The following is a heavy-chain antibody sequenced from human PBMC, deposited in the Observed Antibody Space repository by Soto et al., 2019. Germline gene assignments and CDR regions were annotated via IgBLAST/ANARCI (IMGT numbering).Heavy chain of an antibody. V-gene: IGHV3-48*04. Sequence: GGSLRLSCAASGFTFSSYAMSWVRQAPGKGLEWVSSISSSGSTIYYADSVKGRFTISRDNAKNSLYLQMNSLRAEDTAVYYCASTIFGVVIDYWGQGTLVTVSS. J-gene: IGHJ4*02. CDR3: ASTIFGVVIDY. CDR1: GFTFSSYA. CDR2: ISSSGSTI. D-gene: IGHD3-3*01.